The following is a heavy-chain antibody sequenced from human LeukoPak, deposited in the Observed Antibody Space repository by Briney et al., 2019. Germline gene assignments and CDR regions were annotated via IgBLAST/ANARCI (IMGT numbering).Heavy chain of an antibody. CDR1: RYTFTTYD. J-gene: IGHJ4*02. CDR3: ARGRRDGYNSDYFDY. D-gene: IGHD5-24*01. CDR2: MNPNSGNT. Sequence: ASVKVSCKASRYTFTTYDIHWVRQATGQGLEWMGWMNPNSGNTGYAQKFQGRVTMTRNTSISTAYMELSSLRSEDTAVYYCARGRRDGYNSDYFDYWGQGTLVTVSS. V-gene: IGHV1-8*01.